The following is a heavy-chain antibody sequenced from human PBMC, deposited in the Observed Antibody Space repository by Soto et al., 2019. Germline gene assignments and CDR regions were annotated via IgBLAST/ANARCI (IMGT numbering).Heavy chain of an antibody. CDR2: IRTTSNGYAT. CDR3: SRVEYVTSSQIG. V-gene: IGHV3-73*01. J-gene: IGHJ4*02. D-gene: IGHD6-6*01. CDR1: GFTFSGSA. Sequence: LRLSCAASGFTFSGSAIHWVRQAAGKGLEWVARIRTTSNGYATTYAASVKGRFTISRDDSKNMAYLQMNGLKTEDTAMYYCSRVEYVTSSQIGWGQGTLVNVSS.